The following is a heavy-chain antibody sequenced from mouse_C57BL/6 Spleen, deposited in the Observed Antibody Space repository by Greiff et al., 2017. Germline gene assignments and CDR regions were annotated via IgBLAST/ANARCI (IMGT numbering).Heavy chain of an antibody. D-gene: IGHD2-10*01. CDR3: ARRGTYFGDY. J-gene: IGHJ4*01. Sequence: VKLMESGAELVRPGASVKLSCKASGYTFTDYYINWVKQRPGQGLEWIARIYPGSGNTYYNEKFKGKATLTAEKSSSTAYMQLSSLTSEDSAVYFCARRGTYFGDYWGQGTSVTVSS. V-gene: IGHV1-76*01. CDR1: GYTFTDYY. CDR2: IYPGSGNT.